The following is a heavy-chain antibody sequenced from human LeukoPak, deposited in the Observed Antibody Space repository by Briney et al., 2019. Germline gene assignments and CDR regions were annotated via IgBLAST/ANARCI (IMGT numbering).Heavy chain of an antibody. Sequence: ASVKVSCKASGYTFTSYYMHWVRQAPGQGLEWMGIINPSGGSTSYAQKFQGRVTMTRDMSTSTVYMELSSLRSDDTAVYYCASSIAAAGTHYYYYYMDVWGKGTTVTVSS. J-gene: IGHJ6*03. CDR1: GYTFTSYY. D-gene: IGHD6-13*01. CDR3: ASSIAAAGTHYYYYYMDV. V-gene: IGHV1-46*01. CDR2: INPSGGST.